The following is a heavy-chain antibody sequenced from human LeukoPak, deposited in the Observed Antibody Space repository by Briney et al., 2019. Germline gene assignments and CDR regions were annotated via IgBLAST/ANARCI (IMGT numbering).Heavy chain of an antibody. CDR2: INPNSGGT. CDR3: ARWGTWTTLFYMDV. CDR1: GYTFTGYY. V-gene: IGHV1-2*02. J-gene: IGHJ6*03. Sequence: GASVKVSCKASGYTFTGYYMHWVRQAPGQGLEWMGWINPNSGGTNYAQKFQGRVTMTRDTSISTAYMELSRLRSDDTAVYYCARWGTWTTLFYMDVWGKGTTVTVSS. D-gene: IGHD3-16*01.